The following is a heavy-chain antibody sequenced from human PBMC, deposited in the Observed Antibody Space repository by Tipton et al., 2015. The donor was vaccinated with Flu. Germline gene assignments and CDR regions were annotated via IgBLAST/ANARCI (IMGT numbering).Heavy chain of an antibody. V-gene: IGHV4-38-2*02. CDR2: VYHSGHT. Sequence: TLSLTCTVSGYSISSGYYWGWIRQPPGKGLEWIGSVYHSGHTYYNPSLKSRVTISVDTSKNQFSLKLSSVTAADTAVYYCARASTGIVVAGVYHYYAMDVWGKGATVTASS. J-gene: IGHJ6*04. CDR1: GYSISSGYY. CDR3: ARASTGIVVAGVYHYYAMDV. D-gene: IGHD6-19*01.